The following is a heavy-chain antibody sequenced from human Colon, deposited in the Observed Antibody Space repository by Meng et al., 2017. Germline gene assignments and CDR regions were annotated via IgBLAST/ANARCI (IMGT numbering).Heavy chain of an antibody. CDR3: AWGSGSYPPSYYYGMDV. J-gene: IGHJ6*02. D-gene: IGHD3-10*01. CDR1: GRPFSSYA. Sequence: SVKLSCKASGRPFSSYAISWVRQAPGQGLEWMGGIIPIFGTANYAQKFQRRVTITTDESTSTAYMELSSLRCEDTAVYYCAWGSGSYPPSYYYGMDVWGQGTTVTVSS. V-gene: IGHV1-69*05. CDR2: IIPIFGTA.